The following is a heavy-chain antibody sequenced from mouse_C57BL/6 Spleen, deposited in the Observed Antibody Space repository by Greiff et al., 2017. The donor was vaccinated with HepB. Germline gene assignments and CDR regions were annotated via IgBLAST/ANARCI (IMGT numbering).Heavy chain of an antibody. D-gene: IGHD2-10*01. CDR3: ARSSYYGNYVRYAMDY. CDR2: IYPGSGST. CDR1: GYTFTSYW. V-gene: IGHV1-55*01. Sequence: VQLQQPGAELVKPGASVKMSCKASGYTFTSYWITWVKQRPGQGLEWIGDIYPGSGSTNYNEKFKSKATLTVDTSSSTAYMQLSSLTSEDSAVYYCARSSYYGNYVRYAMDYWGQGTSFTVSS. J-gene: IGHJ4*01.